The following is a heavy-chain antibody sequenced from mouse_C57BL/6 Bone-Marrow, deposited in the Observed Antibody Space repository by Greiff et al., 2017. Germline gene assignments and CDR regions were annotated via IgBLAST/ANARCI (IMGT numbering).Heavy chain of an antibody. CDR3: ARKETAQATTYY. V-gene: IGHV1-69*01. CDR2: IDPSDSYT. D-gene: IGHD3-2*02. Sequence: VQLQQSGAELVMPGASVKLSCKASGYTFTSYWMHWVKQRPGQGLEWIGEIDPSDSYTNNNQKFKSKATLTVDKSSSTAYMQLSSLTSEDSAVYYCARKETAQATTYYWCQGTTLTVSS. CDR1: GYTFTSYW. J-gene: IGHJ2*01.